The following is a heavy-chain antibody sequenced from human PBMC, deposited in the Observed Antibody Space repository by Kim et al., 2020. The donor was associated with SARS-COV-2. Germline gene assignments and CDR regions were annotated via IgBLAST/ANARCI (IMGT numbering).Heavy chain of an antibody. CDR1: GFTFSSYS. V-gene: IGHV3-21*01. D-gene: IGHD1-20*01. CDR3: ARDSANWNEGKPVNWFDP. J-gene: IGHJ5*02. Sequence: GGSLRLSCAASGFTFSSYSMNWVRQAPGKGLEWVSSISSSSSYIYYADSVKGRFTISRDNAKNSLYLQMNSLRAEDTAVYYCARDSANWNEGKPVNWFDPWGQGTLVTVSS. CDR2: ISSSSSYI.